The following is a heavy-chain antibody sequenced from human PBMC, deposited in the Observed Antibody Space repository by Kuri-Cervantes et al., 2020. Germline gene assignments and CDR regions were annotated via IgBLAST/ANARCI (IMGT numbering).Heavy chain of an antibody. V-gene: IGHV3-30-3*01. CDR3: ARDNWNDVG. CDR2: ISYDGSNN. J-gene: IGHJ4*02. D-gene: IGHD1-20*01. Sequence: GESLKISCAASGFTFSTYSMHWVRQAPGKGLEWVAVISYDGSNNYYADSAKGRFTVSRDNAKNSLYLQMNSLRPEDTAIYYCARDNWNDVGWGQGTLVTVSS. CDR1: GFTFSTYS.